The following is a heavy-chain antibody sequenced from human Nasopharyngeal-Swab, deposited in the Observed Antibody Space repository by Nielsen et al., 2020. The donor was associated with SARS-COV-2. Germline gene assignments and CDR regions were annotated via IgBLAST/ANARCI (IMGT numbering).Heavy chain of an antibody. D-gene: IGHD3-22*01. J-gene: IGHJ3*02. Sequence: SETLSPTCTVSGGSISSGGYYWSWIRQHPGKGLEWIGYIYYSGSTYYNPSLKSRVTISVDTSKNQFSLKLSSVTAADTAVYYCARARITMIVVVNAFDIWGQGTMVTVSS. CDR3: ARARITMIVVVNAFDI. CDR1: GGSISSGGYY. V-gene: IGHV4-31*03. CDR2: IYYSGST.